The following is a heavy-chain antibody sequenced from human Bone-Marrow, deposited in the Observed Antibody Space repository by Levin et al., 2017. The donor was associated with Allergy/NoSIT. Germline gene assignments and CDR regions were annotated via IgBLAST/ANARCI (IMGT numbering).Heavy chain of an antibody. CDR1: GYTFRKYW. CDR3: ARHHTAMDIEGFDF. J-gene: IGHJ4*01. CDR2: IDGSDSST. V-gene: IGHV5-10-1*01. D-gene: IGHD5-18*01. Sequence: GASVKVSCQTSGYTFRKYWISWVRQVPGRGLEWIGRIDGSDSSTNYSPSFQGHVSISADKSIGTVFLQWTTLKASDSAIYFCARHHTAMDIEGFDFWGPGTLVTVSS.